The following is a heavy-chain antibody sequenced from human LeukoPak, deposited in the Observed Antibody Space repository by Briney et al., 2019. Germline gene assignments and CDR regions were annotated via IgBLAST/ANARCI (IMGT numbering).Heavy chain of an antibody. V-gene: IGHV4-39*07. CDR1: GGSISSSSYY. J-gene: IGHJ6*03. Sequence: SETLSLTCTVSGGSISSSSYYWGWIRQPPGKGLEWIGSIYHSGSTYYNPSLKSRVTISVDTSKNQFSLKLSSVTAADTAVYYCARVGPTYSSNYYYYMDVWGKGTTVTVSS. CDR2: IYHSGST. CDR3: ARVGPTYSSNYYYYMDV. D-gene: IGHD6-19*01.